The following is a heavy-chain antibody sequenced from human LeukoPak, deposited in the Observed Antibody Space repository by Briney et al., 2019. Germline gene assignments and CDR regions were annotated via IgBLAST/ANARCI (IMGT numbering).Heavy chain of an antibody. CDR2: INQDGSEK. D-gene: IGHD1-7*01. V-gene: IGHV3-7*03. CDR3: AKETPGDWNYASFDY. J-gene: IGHJ4*02. CDR1: GFTFSNYW. Sequence: PGGSLRLSCAASGFTFSNYWMNWVRQAPGKGLEWVANINQDGSEKYYVDSVKGRFTISRDNSKNTLYLQMNSLRAEDTAVYYCAKETPGDWNYASFDYWGQGTLVTVSS.